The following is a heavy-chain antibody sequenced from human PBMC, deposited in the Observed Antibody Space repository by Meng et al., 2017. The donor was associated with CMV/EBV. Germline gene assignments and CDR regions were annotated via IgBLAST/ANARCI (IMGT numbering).Heavy chain of an antibody. J-gene: IGHJ4*02. V-gene: IGHV3-30*02. CDR3: ARGDCGGDCLPFDY. D-gene: IGHD2-21*01. CDR2: IRYDGSNK. CDR1: GFTFSSYG. Sequence: GGSLRLSCAASGFTFSSYGMHWVRQAPGKGLEWVAFIRYDGSNKYYADSVKGRFTISRDNSKNTLYLQMNSLRAEDTAVYYCARGDCGGDCLPFDYWGQGTLVTVSS.